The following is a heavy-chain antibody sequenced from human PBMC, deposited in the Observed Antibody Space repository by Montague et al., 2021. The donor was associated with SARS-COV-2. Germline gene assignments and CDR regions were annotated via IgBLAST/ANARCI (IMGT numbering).Heavy chain of an antibody. J-gene: IGHJ4*01. CDR2: N. D-gene: IGHD1-26*01. Sequence: NDYAVSVKSRITINPDTSKNQISLQLNSVTPEDTAVYYCARTSASSDYWGHGTLITVSS. V-gene: IGHV6-1*01. CDR3: ARTSASSDY.